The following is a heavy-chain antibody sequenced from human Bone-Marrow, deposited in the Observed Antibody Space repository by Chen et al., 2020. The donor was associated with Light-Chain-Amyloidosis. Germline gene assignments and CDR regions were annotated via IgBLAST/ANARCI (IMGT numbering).Heavy chain of an antibody. J-gene: IGHJ4*02. CDR2: ISPDDSDA. CDR1: GYTFPNYW. D-gene: IGHD5-12*01. Sequence: EVQLEQSGPEVKKPGESLKISCKGSGYTFPNYWIGWVRQMPGKGLEWMGVISPDDSDARYSPSFEGQVTISADKSITTAYLQWRSLKASDTAMYYCARRGDGYNFDYWGQGTLVTVSS. CDR3: ARRGDGYNFDY. V-gene: IGHV5-51*01.